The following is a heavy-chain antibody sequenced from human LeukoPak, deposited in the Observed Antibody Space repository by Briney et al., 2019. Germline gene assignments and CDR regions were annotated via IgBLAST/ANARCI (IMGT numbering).Heavy chain of an antibody. CDR1: GGSISSYY. D-gene: IGHD3-22*01. Sequence: PSESLSLTCTVSGGSISSYYWSWIRQPPGKGLEWIGYISYSGSTNYNPSLKSRVTISVDTSKNQFSLKLSSVTAADTAVYYCARDRGYYDSSGYSYNWFDPWGQGTLVTVSS. J-gene: IGHJ5*02. CDR3: ARDRGYYDSSGYSYNWFDP. CDR2: ISYSGST. V-gene: IGHV4-59*01.